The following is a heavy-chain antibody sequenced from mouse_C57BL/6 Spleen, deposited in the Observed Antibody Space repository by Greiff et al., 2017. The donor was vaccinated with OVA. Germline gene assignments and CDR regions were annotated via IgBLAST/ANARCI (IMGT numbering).Heavy chain of an antibody. CDR3: ARGSGGFAY. Sequence: QVQLQQPGAELVRPGSSVKLSCKASGYTFTSYWMDWVKQRPGQGLEWIGNIYPSDSATHYNQKFKDKATLTVDKSSSTAYMQLSSLTSEDSAVYYCARGSGGFAYWGQGTLVTVSA. J-gene: IGHJ3*01. CDR2: IYPSDSAT. V-gene: IGHV1-61*01. CDR1: GYTFTSYW.